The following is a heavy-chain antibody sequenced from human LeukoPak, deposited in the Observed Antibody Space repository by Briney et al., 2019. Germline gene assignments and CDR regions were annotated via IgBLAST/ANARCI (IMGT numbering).Heavy chain of an antibody. CDR2: IVVGSGNT. V-gene: IGHV1-58*02. CDR3: AAGKSDFWSGYVPGDAFDI. D-gene: IGHD3-3*01. J-gene: IGHJ3*02. Sequence: TSVMVSCKASGFTFTSSAMQWVRQARGQRLEWIGWIVVGSGNTNYAQKFQERVTITRDMSTSTAYMELSSLRSEDTAVYYCAAGKSDFWSGYVPGDAFDIWGQGTMVTVSS. CDR1: GFTFTSSA.